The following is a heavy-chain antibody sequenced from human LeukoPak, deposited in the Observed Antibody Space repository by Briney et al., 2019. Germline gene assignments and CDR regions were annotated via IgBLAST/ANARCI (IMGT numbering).Heavy chain of an antibody. CDR1: GFTFDDYA. CDR2: ISWNSGSI. D-gene: IGHD3-22*01. V-gene: IGHV3-9*01. CDR3: ARGPHYYDSSGYYGPFFDY. J-gene: IGHJ4*02. Sequence: GRSLRLSCAASGFTFDDYAMHWVRQAPGKGLEWVSGISWNSGSISYADSVKGRFTISRDNAKNSLYLQMNSLRDEDTAVYYCARGPHYYDSSGYYGPFFDYWGQGTLVTVSS.